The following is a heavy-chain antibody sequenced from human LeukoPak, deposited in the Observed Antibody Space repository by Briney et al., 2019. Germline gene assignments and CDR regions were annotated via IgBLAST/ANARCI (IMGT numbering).Heavy chain of an antibody. Sequence: GGSLRLSCTASGFSFSGHWMHWARQLPGKGLVWVSRISPTGSTTSYADSVKGRFTVSRDNVKNTLYLQVNNLRAEDTAVYYCARGPNSNWSGLDFWGQGTLLTVSS. CDR3: ARGPNSNWSGLDF. CDR2: ISPTGSTT. J-gene: IGHJ4*02. V-gene: IGHV3-74*01. D-gene: IGHD6-6*01. CDR1: GFSFSGHW.